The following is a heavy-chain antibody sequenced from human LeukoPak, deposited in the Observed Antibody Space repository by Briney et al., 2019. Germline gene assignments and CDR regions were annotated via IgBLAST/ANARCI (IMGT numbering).Heavy chain of an antibody. CDR2: ISMSGSVI. CDR3: ARGGWSRCWFDP. D-gene: IGHD3-22*01. J-gene: IGHJ5*02. CDR1: GFKFRDYY. Sequence: PGGSLRLSCAASGFKFRDYYMSWIRQAPGKGLEWISYISMSGSVIQYSDSVKGRFTTSRDNVKNSLHLQMDSLRVDDTAVYYCARGGWSRCWFDPWGQGTLVSVSS. V-gene: IGHV3-11*01.